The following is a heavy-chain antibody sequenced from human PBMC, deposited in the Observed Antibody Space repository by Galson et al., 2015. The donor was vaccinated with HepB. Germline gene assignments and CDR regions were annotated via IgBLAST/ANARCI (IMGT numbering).Heavy chain of an antibody. V-gene: IGHV3-23*01. CDR2: ISGGGGST. CDR3: AKDIGDYYFDY. J-gene: IGHJ4*02. D-gene: IGHD3-16*01. Sequence: SLRLSCAASGFTFSSYAMNWVRQAPGKGLQWVSTISGGGGSTYYADSVKGRFTISRDNSKKTLYLEMSSLRAEDTALYYCAKDIGDYYFDYWGQGTLVTVSS. CDR1: GFTFSSYA.